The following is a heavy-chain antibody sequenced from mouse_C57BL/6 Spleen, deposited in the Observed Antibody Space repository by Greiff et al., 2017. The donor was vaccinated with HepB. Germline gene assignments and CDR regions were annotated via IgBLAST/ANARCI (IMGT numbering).Heavy chain of an antibody. CDR3: ARNYDYDWFAY. J-gene: IGHJ3*01. CDR1: GYTFTSYW. D-gene: IGHD2-4*01. Sequence: QVQLKQPGAELVKPGASVKLSCKASGYTFTSYWMQWVKQRPGQGLEWIGEIDPSDSYTNYNQKFKGKATLTVDTSSSTAYMQLSSLTSEDSAVYYCARNYDYDWFAYWGQGTLVTVSA. V-gene: IGHV1-50*01. CDR2: IDPSDSYT.